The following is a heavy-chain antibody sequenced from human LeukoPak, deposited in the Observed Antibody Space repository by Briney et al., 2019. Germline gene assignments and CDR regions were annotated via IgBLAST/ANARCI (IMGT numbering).Heavy chain of an antibody. CDR3: ARDGYSYGLPVDY. V-gene: IGHV3-7*03. Sequence: GGSLRLSCAASGITFSSYAMHWVRQAPGKGLEWVANIKQDGSEKYYVDSVKGRFTISRDNAKNSLYLQMNSLRAEDTAVYYCARDGYSYGLPVDYWGQGTLVTVSS. CDR1: GITFSSYA. J-gene: IGHJ4*02. CDR2: IKQDGSEK. D-gene: IGHD5-18*01.